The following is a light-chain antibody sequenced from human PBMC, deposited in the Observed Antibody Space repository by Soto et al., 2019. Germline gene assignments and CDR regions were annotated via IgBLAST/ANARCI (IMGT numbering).Light chain of an antibody. J-gene: IGLJ2*01. CDR2: SNN. Sequence: QSVLTQPPSVSGTPGQRVNMSCSGSSSNIGSKSVSWYQHLPQTAPKLLIYSNNQRPSGVHGRFSGSKSGTSASLAISGLQSDDETQYYCAAWDDNLNVLVFGGGTKLNVL. V-gene: IGLV1-44*01. CDR1: SSNIGSKS. CDR3: AAWDDNLNVLV.